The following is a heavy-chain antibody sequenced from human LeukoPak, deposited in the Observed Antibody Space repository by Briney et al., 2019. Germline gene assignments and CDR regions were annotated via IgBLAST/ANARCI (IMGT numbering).Heavy chain of an antibody. CDR1: GGSISSGSYY. D-gene: IGHD6-6*01. V-gene: IGHV4-61*02. J-gene: IGHJ6*03. CDR3: ATTRHYYYYMDV. Sequence: ASETLSLTCTVSGGSISSGSYYWSCIRQPAGKGLEWIGRIYTSGSTNYNPSLKSRVTISVDTSKNQFSLKLSSVTAADTAVYYCATTRHYYYYMDVWGKGTTVTVSS. CDR2: IYTSGST.